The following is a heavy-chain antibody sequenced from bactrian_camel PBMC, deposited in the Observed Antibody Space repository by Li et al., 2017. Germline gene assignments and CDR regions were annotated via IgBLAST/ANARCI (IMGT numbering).Heavy chain of an antibody. CDR1: GFTIDEPD. D-gene: IGHD1*01. Sequence: HVQLVESGGGSVQAGGSLRLSCTASGFTIDEPDMGWYRQAPGNECELVSTISSDRSTFYSQSVMGRFTISQDTAKNTMYLQMNGLRPDEVTAMYYCAADPLAKRACNLVRGDYKYWGQGTQVTVS. CDR3: AADPLAKRACNLVRGDYKY. CDR2: ISSDRST. J-gene: IGHJ4*01. V-gene: IGHV3S55*01.